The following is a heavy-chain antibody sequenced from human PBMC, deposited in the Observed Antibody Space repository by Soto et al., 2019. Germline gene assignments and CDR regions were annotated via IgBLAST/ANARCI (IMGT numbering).Heavy chain of an antibody. CDR3: ATELGYCSGGSCYSLDY. D-gene: IGHD2-15*01. J-gene: IGHJ4*02. CDR1: GYTLTELS. Sequence: ASVKVSCKVSGYTLTELSMHWVRQAPGKGLEWMGGFDPEDGETIYAQKFQGRVTMTEDTSTDTAYMELSSLRSEDTAVYYCATELGYCSGGSCYSLDYWGQGTLVTVSS. V-gene: IGHV1-24*01. CDR2: FDPEDGET.